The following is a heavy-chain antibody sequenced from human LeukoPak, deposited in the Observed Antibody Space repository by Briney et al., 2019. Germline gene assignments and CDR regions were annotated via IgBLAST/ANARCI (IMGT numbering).Heavy chain of an antibody. D-gene: IGHD3-3*01. J-gene: IGHJ3*02. CDR2: ISAYNGNT. CDR1: GYTFTGYG. CDR3: ARGIDSRPYYDFWSGYYSAFDI. Sequence: ASVKVSCKASGYTFTGYGISWMRQAPGPGLEWMGWISAYNGNTNYAQKLQGRVTMTTDTSTSTAYTELRSLRSDDTAVYYCARGIDSRPYYDFWSGYYSAFDIWGQGTMVTVSS. V-gene: IGHV1-18*01.